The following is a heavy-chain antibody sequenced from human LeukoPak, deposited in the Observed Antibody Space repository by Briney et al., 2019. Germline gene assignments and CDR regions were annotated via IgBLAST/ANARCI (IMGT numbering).Heavy chain of an antibody. J-gene: IGHJ4*02. CDR2: IKQDGGEK. D-gene: IGHD3-3*01. Sequence: PGGPLRLSCAASGFTFSSYWMTWVRQAPGKGLERVANIKQDGGEKYYLDSVKGRFTISRDNAKNSLYLQMNSLRAEDTAVYYCARVSAEWLLFYWGQGTLVTVSS. V-gene: IGHV3-7*01. CDR3: ARVSAEWLLFY. CDR1: GFTFSSYW.